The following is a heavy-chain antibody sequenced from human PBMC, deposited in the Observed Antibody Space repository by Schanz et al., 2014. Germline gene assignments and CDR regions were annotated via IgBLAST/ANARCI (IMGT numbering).Heavy chain of an antibody. V-gene: IGHV1-69*08. J-gene: IGHJ4*02. Sequence: QLPLVQSGAEVKKPGSSVKVSCKLSGGTFSSYTISCMRQAPGQGLEWMGKIIPILGIANYAQKFQGRVTNTADKSTSTAYMDLRSLRSDDTAVYYCARDQSPYTNSSDVRYFDYWGQGSLVTVSS. D-gene: IGHD6-6*01. CDR2: IIPILGIA. CDR1: GGTFSSYT. CDR3: ARDQSPYTNSSDVRYFDY.